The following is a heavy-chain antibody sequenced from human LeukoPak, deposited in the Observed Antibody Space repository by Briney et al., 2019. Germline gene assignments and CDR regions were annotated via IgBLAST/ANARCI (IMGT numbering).Heavy chain of an antibody. CDR2: INHSGST. Sequence: SETLSLTCAVYGGSFSGYYWSWIRQPPGKGLEWIGEINHSGSTNYNPSLKSRVTISVDTSKNQFSLKLSSVTAADTAVYYCARGTLGYCSSTGCYRGGLVYWGQGTLVTVSS. D-gene: IGHD2-2*02. J-gene: IGHJ4*02. V-gene: IGHV4-34*01. CDR1: GGSFSGYY. CDR3: ARGTLGYCSSTGCYRGGLVY.